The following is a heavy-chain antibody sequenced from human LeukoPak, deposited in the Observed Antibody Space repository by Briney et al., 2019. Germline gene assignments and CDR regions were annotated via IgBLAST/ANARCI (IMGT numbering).Heavy chain of an antibody. CDR1: GFTFSSYA. CDR2: IWYDASNK. CDR3: VRGVGVSRFNYLDS. J-gene: IGHJ4*02. V-gene: IGHV3-33*08. D-gene: IGHD6-13*01. Sequence: PGGSLRLSCEASGFTFSSYAMTWLRQAPGKGLEWVAVIWYDASNKYYADSVKGRFTISRDNSKNTLYLQMNSLRDDDTAVYYCVRGVGVSRFNYLDSWGQGTLVTVSS.